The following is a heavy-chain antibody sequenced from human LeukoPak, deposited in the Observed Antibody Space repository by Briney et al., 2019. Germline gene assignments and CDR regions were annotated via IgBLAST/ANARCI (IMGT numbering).Heavy chain of an antibody. CDR2: IYSGGST. J-gene: IGHJ4*02. CDR1: GFAPSGVN. V-gene: IGHV3-66*01. Sequence: GGSLRLSSAASGFAPSGVNTRSGSQAPGKGLEWVSVIYSGGSTYYADSVTGRFTISRDNSKNTLYLQMNSLRAEHTAVYYCAIFEYGGNIYWGQGTLVTVSS. CDR3: AIFEYGGNIY. D-gene: IGHD4-23*01.